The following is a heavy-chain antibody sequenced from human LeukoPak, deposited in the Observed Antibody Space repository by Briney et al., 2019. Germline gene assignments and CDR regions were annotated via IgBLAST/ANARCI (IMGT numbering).Heavy chain of an antibody. V-gene: IGHV3-23*01. CDR2: ISGRGGST. Sequence: GGSLRLSCAASGFSFSSNGMSWVRQAPGKGLEWVSAISGRGGSTYYADSVKGRFTISRDNSKSTLYLQMNSLRAEDTAVYYCATGTMVRGVITDIDYWGQGTLVTVSS. J-gene: IGHJ4*02. CDR1: GFSFSSNG. D-gene: IGHD3-10*01. CDR3: ATGTMVRGVITDIDY.